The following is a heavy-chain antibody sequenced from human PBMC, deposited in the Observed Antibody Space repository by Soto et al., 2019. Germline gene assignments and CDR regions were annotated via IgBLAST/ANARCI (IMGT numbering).Heavy chain of an antibody. CDR3: ARDYDFWSGYYPNDY. V-gene: IGHV1-18*01. D-gene: IGHD3-3*01. J-gene: IGHJ4*02. CDR2: ISAYNGNT. Sequence: GASVKVSCKASGYTFTSYGISWVRQAPGQGLEWMGWISAYNGNTNYAQKLQGRVTMTTDTSTSTAYMELRSLRSDDTAVYYCARDYDFWSGYYPNDYWGQGTLVTVSS. CDR1: GYTFTSYG.